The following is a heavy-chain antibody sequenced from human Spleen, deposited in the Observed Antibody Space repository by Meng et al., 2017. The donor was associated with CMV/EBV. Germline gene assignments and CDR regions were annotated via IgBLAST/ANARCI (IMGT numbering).Heavy chain of an antibody. D-gene: IGHD4-23*01. V-gene: IGHV3-49*04. CDR1: GFTFGDHA. CDR3: VRNSGFDY. J-gene: IGHJ4*02. CDR2: IRSKAYGGTT. Sequence: LKISCTASGFTFGDHAMSWVRQAPGKGLEWVGFIRSKAYGGTTEYAASVKGRFTISRDDSKSIAYLQMNSLKTEDTAVYYCVRNSGFDYWGQGTLVTVSS.